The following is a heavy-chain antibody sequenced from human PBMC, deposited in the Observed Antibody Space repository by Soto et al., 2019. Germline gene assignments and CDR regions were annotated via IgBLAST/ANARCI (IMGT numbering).Heavy chain of an antibody. V-gene: IGHV5-51*01. Sequence: GESLKISCKGSGYSFTSHWIGWVRQTPGKGLECMGIIYPGDSDTRYSPSFQGQVTISVDKSISTAYLQWSSLKASDNAMYYCARQGYSGDYFHGMDVWGQGTTVTVSS. CDR3: ARQGYSGDYFHGMDV. D-gene: IGHD5-12*01. CDR2: IYPGDSDT. J-gene: IGHJ6*01. CDR1: GYSFTSHW.